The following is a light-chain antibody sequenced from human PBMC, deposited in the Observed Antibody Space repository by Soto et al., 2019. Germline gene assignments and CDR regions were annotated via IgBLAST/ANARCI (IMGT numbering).Light chain of an antibody. Sequence: EIVMTQSPATLSVSPGERATLSCRASQSVRSNLAWYQQKPGQAPRRLIYGASTRATGIPARFSGSGSGTEFVLTISSLQSADVAILYCQQYNSWSSITFGQGTRLEIK. CDR2: GAS. CDR3: QQYNSWSSIT. V-gene: IGKV3-15*01. J-gene: IGKJ5*01. CDR1: QSVRSN.